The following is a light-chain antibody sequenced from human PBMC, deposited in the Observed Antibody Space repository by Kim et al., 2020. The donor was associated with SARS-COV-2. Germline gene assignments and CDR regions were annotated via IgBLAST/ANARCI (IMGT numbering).Light chain of an antibody. Sequence: QFALTQPASVSGSPGQSITISCTGTSSDVGVYNFVSWYQQHPGKAPKLMIYEVSNRPSGVPDRFSGSKSGNRASLTISGLQPEDEADYYCSSFTTSSTIVFGTGTKVTVL. V-gene: IGLV2-14*01. CDR1: SSDVGVYNF. CDR2: EVS. J-gene: IGLJ1*01. CDR3: SSFTTSSTIV.